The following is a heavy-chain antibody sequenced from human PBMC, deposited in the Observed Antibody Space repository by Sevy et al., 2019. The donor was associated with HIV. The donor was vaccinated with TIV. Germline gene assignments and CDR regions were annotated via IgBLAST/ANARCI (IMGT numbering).Heavy chain of an antibody. CDR3: AKSDIAAAGTGYMDV. D-gene: IGHD6-13*01. CDR1: GFTFSSYA. J-gene: IGHJ6*03. CDR2: LSGSGGST. Sequence: GGSLRLSCAASGFTFSSYAMSWVRQAPGKGLEWVSALSGSGGSTYYADSVKGRFTISRDKSKNTLYLQMNSLRAEDTAVYYCAKSDIAAAGTGYMDVWGKGTTVTVSS. V-gene: IGHV3-23*01.